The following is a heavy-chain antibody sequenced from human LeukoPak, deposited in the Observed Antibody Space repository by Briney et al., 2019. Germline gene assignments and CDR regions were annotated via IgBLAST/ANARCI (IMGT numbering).Heavy chain of an antibody. CDR3: ARLTGRDYYYYYMDV. V-gene: IGHV3-21*06. CDR1: GFTFSSYG. CDR2: ISSGSSYI. Sequence: GGSLRLSCAASGFTFSSYGMHWVRQAPGKGLEWVASISSGSSYIKYSDSVRGRFVVSRDNVKNSMYLQMSSLRAEDTAVYYCARLTGRDYYYYYMDVWGKGTTVTVSS. D-gene: IGHD7-27*01. J-gene: IGHJ6*03.